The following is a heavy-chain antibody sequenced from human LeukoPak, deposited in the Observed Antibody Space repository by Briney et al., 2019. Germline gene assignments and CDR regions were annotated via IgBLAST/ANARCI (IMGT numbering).Heavy chain of an antibody. D-gene: IGHD6-19*01. CDR1: GYTFTSYD. CDR2: MNPNSGNT. CDR3: ASYTARYSSGWYGSPQVGMDV. J-gene: IGHJ6*02. Sequence: ASVKVSCKASGYTFTSYDINWVRQATGQGLEWMGWMNPNSGNTGYAQKFQGRVTMTRNTSISTAYMELSSLRSEDTAVYYCASYTARYSSGWYGSPQVGMDVRGQGATVTVSS. V-gene: IGHV1-8*01.